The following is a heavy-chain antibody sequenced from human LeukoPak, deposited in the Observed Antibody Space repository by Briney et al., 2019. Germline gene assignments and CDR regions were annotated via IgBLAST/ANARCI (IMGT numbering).Heavy chain of an antibody. CDR3: ARFYDSPISAFDI. CDR2: IYYTGIS. CDR1: GVSISSDY. V-gene: IGHV4-59*01. D-gene: IGHD3-22*01. Sequence: PSETLSLTCSVSGVSISSDYWSWIRQPPGKGLEWIGYIYYTGISDYTPSLKRRVTISLDTSKNQFSLRLTSMPAADTAVYYCARFYDSPISAFDIWGQGTVVTVSS. J-gene: IGHJ3*02.